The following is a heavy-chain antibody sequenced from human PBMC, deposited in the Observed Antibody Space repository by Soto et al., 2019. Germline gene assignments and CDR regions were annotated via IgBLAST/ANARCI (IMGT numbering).Heavy chain of an antibody. Sequence: GGSLRLSCVASGFTFKTAWMAWVRQAPGKGLEWVGHVTTGGPTHYAAPVKSKFTISRDDSKNTAYLQMNSLKAEDTAVYYCATDLPTEGAGKFDYWGQGTPVTV. CDR2: VTTGGPT. CDR3: ATDLPTEGAGKFDY. CDR1: GFTFKTAW. D-gene: IGHD1-26*01. V-gene: IGHV3-15*01. J-gene: IGHJ4*02.